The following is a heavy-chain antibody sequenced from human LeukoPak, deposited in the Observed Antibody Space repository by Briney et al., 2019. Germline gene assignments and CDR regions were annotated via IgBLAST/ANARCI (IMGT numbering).Heavy chain of an antibody. D-gene: IGHD6-19*01. Sequence: GGSLRLSCAASGFAFSTYGMHWVRQAPGKGLEWVAVTSSDGGSINYADSVKGRFTISRDNSKNTLYLQMNSLRPEDTAVYYCAKKLAGSRFTLPDFWGQGTLLTVSS. V-gene: IGHV3-30*18. J-gene: IGHJ4*02. CDR3: AKKLAGSRFTLPDF. CDR1: GFAFSTYG. CDR2: TSSDGGSI.